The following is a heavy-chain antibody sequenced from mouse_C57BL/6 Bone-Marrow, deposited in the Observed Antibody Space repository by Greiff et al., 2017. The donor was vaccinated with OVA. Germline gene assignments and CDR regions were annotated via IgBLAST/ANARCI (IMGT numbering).Heavy chain of an antibody. CDR1: GFSLTSYG. V-gene: IGHV2-5*01. CDR3: AKNWAATRYAMDY. Sequence: QVQLKESGPGLVQPSQSLSITCTVSGFSLTSYGVHWVRQSPGKGLEWLGVIWRGGSTDYNAAFMSRLSITKDNSKSQVFFKMNSLQADDTAIYYCAKNWAATRYAMDYWGQGTSVTVSS. D-gene: IGHD6-1*01. CDR2: IWRGGST. J-gene: IGHJ4*01.